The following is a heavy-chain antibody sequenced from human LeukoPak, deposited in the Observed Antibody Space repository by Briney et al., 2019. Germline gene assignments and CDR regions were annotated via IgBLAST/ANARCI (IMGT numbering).Heavy chain of an antibody. CDR2: TDTSGVIT. CDR3: AEGATGVIRRYYLDS. V-gene: IGHV3-23*05. D-gene: IGHD4-11*01. CDR1: GFSFSIDG. Sequence: GGSLRLSCAASGFSFSIDGMSWVRQAPGKGLEWVSVTDTSGVITYYTDSVKGRFTISRDNSKNTLNLQMDSLRVEDTAVYYCAEGATGVIRRYYLDSWGQGTLVTVSS. J-gene: IGHJ4*02.